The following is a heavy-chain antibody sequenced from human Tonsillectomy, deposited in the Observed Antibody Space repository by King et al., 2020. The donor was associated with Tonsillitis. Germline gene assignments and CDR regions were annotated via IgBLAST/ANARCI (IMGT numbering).Heavy chain of an antibody. CDR1: GFSLSNYW. CDR3: ARGTCGGVFDY. D-gene: IGHD3-16*01. V-gene: IGHV3-7*04. CDR2: IKQDGSEK. J-gene: IGHJ4*02. Sequence: VQLVESGGDLVQPGGSLRLSCAAYGFSLSNYWISWVRQAPGKGLEWVANIKQDGSEKYFVDSVRGRYTISRDNAKNSLYLQMNSLRAEDTAVYYCARGTCGGVFDYWGQGTLVTVSS.